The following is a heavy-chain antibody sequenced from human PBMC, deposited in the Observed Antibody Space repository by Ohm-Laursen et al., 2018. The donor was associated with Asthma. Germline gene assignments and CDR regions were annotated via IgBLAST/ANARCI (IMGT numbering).Heavy chain of an antibody. V-gene: IGHV1-18*04. D-gene: IGHD2-21*01. Sequence: SSVKVSCKASGYTLSSNAISWVRQAPGQRPEWMGWIHIRNTNYAPKFRDRITLSTDTSTNTAYMDLRSLRSDDTAVYYCVRDVVDRFDFWGQGSLVIVSS. CDR1: GYTLSSNA. J-gene: IGHJ4*02. CDR3: VRDVVDRFDF. CDR2: IHIRNT.